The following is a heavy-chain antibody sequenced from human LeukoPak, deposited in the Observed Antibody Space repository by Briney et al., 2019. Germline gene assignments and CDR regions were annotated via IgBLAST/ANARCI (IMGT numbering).Heavy chain of an antibody. CDR1: GYTFTGNY. V-gene: IGHV1-2*02. J-gene: IGHJ3*02. D-gene: IGHD6-6*01. CDR3: ARDRIPRRSSPSITNI. Sequence: ASVKVSCKASGYTFTGNYIHWVRQAPGQGLEWMGWINPKNGGTIYAPKFQGRVTMTRDTSISTAYMELSRLRSDDTAVYYCARDRIPRRSSPSITNIWGQGTMVTVSS. CDR2: INPKNGGT.